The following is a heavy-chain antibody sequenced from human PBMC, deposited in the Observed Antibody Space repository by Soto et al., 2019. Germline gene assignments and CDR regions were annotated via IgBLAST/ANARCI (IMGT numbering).Heavy chain of an antibody. J-gene: IGHJ4*02. CDR2: INAYNGNT. CDR3: ARIEYNWNYGPDY. Sequence: ASVKVSCKASGYTFTSYYMHWVRQAPGQGLEWMGWINAYNGNTNYAQKLQGRVTMTTDTSTSTAYMELRSLRSDDTAVYYCARIEYNWNYGPDYWGQGTLVTVSS. D-gene: IGHD1-7*01. V-gene: IGHV1-18*04. CDR1: GYTFTSYY.